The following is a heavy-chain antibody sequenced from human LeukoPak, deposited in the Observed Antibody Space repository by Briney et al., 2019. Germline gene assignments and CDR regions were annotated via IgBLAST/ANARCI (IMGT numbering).Heavy chain of an antibody. Sequence: GNSLRLSCAASGFTFSSYGMHWVRQAPGKGLEWVAVIWYDGSNKYYADSVKGRFTISRDNSKNTLYLQMNSLRAEDTAVYYCARELDYYYDSSGYGTDAFDIWGQGTMVTVSS. CDR1: GFTFSSYG. J-gene: IGHJ3*02. D-gene: IGHD3-22*01. V-gene: IGHV3-33*08. CDR2: IWYDGSNK. CDR3: ARELDYYYDSSGYGTDAFDI.